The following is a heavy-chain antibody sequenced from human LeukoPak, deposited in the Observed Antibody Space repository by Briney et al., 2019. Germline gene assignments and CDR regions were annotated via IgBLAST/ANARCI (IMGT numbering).Heavy chain of an antibody. CDR3: AKAKDNYDYVSFLDY. J-gene: IGHJ4*02. CDR1: GFTFSSYS. Sequence: PGGSLRLSCAASGFTFSSYSMNWVRQAPGKGLEWVSSISSSSSYIYYADSVKGRFTISRDNAKNSLYLQMNSLRAEDTALYYCAKAKDNYDYVSFLDYWGQGTLVTVSS. V-gene: IGHV3-21*04. CDR2: ISSSSSYI. D-gene: IGHD3-16*01.